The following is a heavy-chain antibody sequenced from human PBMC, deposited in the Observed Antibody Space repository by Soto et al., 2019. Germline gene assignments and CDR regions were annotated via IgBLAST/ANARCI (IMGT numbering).Heavy chain of an antibody. V-gene: IGHV1-69*02. J-gene: IGHJ4*02. CDR3: AQGSDTARAAFDY. CDR1: GGTFSIYT. Sequence: QVQLVQSGAEVKKPGSSVKVSCKASGGTFSIYTISWVRQAPGQGLEWMGRIIPILGIANYAQKFQGRVTITADQSTSTAYMELRSQRSEHTAVYYWAQGSDTARAAFDYWGKGTLVTVSS. CDR2: IIPILGIA. D-gene: IGHD5-18*01.